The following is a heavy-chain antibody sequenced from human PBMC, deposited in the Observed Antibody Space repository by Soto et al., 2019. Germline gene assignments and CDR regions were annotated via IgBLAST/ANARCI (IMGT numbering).Heavy chain of an antibody. V-gene: IGHV4-59*01. CDR2: IYYSGNT. D-gene: IGHD6-13*01. Sequence: QVQLQESGPGLVKPSETLSLTCTVSGVSISSYYWSWIRQPPGKGLEWIGYIYYSGNTNYNPSLNSRVTISIDASKNLFALELSSVTAADSAVYFCARSIGQQLPPLAWGQGPLVTVSS. CDR3: ARSIGQQLPPLA. CDR1: GVSISSYY. J-gene: IGHJ5*02.